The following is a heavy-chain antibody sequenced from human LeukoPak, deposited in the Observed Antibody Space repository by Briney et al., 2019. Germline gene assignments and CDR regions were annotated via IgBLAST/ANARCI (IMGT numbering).Heavy chain of an antibody. D-gene: IGHD6-6*01. Sequence: ASVKVSCKASGYTFTSYDINWVRQATGQGLERMGWMNPNSGNTGYAQKFQGRVTMTRNTSISTAYMELSSLRSEDMAVYYRARGRPGSSSYSLPSSSEGLVYWGQGTLVTVSS. CDR3: ARGRPGSSSYSLPSSSEGLVY. V-gene: IGHV1-8*01. CDR1: GYTFTSYD. J-gene: IGHJ4*02. CDR2: MNPNSGNT.